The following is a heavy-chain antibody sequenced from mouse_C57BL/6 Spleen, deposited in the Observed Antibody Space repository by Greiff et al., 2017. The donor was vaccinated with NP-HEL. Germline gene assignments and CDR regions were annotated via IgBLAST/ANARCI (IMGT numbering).Heavy chain of an antibody. Sequence: EVQLVESGGGLVKPGGSLKLSCAASGFTFSDYGMHWVRQAPGKGLEWVAYIRSGSSTIYYADTVKGRFTISRDNAKNTLFLQMTSLRAEDTAMYYCARWDYDAFAYWGQGTLVTVSA. V-gene: IGHV5-17*01. D-gene: IGHD2-4*01. J-gene: IGHJ3*01. CDR1: GFTFSDYG. CDR3: ARWDYDAFAY. CDR2: IRSGSSTI.